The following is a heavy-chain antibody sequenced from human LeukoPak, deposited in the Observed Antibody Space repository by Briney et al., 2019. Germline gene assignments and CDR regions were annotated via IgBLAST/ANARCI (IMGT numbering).Heavy chain of an antibody. V-gene: IGHV3-53*01. CDR1: GFTVSGDY. J-gene: IGHJ5*02. CDR2: MYSGGST. CDR3: ARAGSGRSPDWFDP. Sequence: PGGSLRLSCAVSGFTVSGDYMSWVRQAPGKGLEWVSVMYSGGSTYYADSVKGRFTISRDNAKNSLYLQMNSLRAEDTAVYYCARAGSGRSPDWFDPWGQGTLVTVSS. D-gene: IGHD1-26*01.